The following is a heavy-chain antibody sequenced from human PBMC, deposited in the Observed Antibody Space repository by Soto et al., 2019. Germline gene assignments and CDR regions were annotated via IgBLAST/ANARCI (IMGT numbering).Heavy chain of an antibody. J-gene: IGHJ6*02. CDR1: GGTFSSYA. V-gene: IGHV1-69*13. D-gene: IGHD2-2*02. CDR2: IIPIFGTA. CDR3: ARDPDIVVVPAAIRNYYYYSGMDV. Sequence: SVKVSCKASGGTFSSYAISWVRQAPGQGLEWMGGIIPIFGTANYAQKFQGRVTITADESTSTAYMELSSLRSEDTAVYYCARDPDIVVVPAAIRNYYYYSGMDVWGQGTTVTVSS.